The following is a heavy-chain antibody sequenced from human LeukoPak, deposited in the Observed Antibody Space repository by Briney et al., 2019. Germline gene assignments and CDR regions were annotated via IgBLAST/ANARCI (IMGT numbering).Heavy chain of an antibody. CDR2: ISRSGTNT. CDR3: AKDWPVSGDHYSPFDY. V-gene: IGHV3-23*01. J-gene: IGHJ4*02. CDR1: GFTFSSHA. D-gene: IGHD4-11*01. Sequence: PGGSLRLSCAASGFTFSSHAMSWVRQAPGMVLEWAAAISRSGTNTYYVDSVKGRFTISRDSSKNTLHLQMDSLRAEDTAVYYCAKDWPVSGDHYSPFDYWGQGTLVTVSS.